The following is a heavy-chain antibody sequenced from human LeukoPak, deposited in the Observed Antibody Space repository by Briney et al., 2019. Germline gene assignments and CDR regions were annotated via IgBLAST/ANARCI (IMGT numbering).Heavy chain of an antibody. V-gene: IGHV3-66*01. CDR1: GFTVSSNY. D-gene: IGHD4-17*01. J-gene: IGHJ6*02. CDR2: IYSGGST. Sequence: GGSLRLSCAASGFTVSSNYMSWVRQAPGKGLEWVSVIYSGGSTYYADSVKGRFTISRDNSKNTLYLQMNSLRAEDTAVYYCARDQRYYDYGDYVYYYGMDVWGQGTTVTVSS. CDR3: ARDQRYYDYGDYVYYYGMDV.